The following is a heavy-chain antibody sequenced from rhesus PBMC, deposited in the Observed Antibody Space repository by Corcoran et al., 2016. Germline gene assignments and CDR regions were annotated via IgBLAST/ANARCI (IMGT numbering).Heavy chain of an antibody. CDR1: GGSISSSY. CDR2: IYGSCSST. J-gene: IGHJ4*01. CDR3: ASDRQSGSWAWGY. D-gene: IGHD6-25*01. Sequence: QVQLQESGPGLVKPSETLSVTCAVSGGSISSSYWSWIRQAPGKGLEWVGYIYGSCSSTNFNPSLKRRVTLSVETAKNQLPLKLSSVAAADTAVYYCASDRQSGSWAWGYWGQGVLVTVSS. V-gene: IGHV4-169*02.